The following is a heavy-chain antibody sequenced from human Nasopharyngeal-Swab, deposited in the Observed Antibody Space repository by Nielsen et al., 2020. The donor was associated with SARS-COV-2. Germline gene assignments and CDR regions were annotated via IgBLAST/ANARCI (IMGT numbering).Heavy chain of an antibody. Sequence: SSVKVSCKASGGTFSSHAISWVRQAPGQGLEWIGRIIPIFGIANYAQKLQGRVTITADKSTSTAYMELSSLRSEDTAVYYCANPGGGDYYDSRRYYNYVMYVWGQGTTVTVSS. J-gene: IGHJ6*02. CDR1: GGTFSSHA. V-gene: IGHV1-69*04. CDR3: ANPGGGDYYDSRRYYNYVMYV. CDR2: IIPIFGIA. D-gene: IGHD3-22*01.